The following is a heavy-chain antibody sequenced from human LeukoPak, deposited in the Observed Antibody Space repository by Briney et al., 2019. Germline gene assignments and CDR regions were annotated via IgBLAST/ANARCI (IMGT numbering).Heavy chain of an antibody. V-gene: IGHV4-39*02. J-gene: IGHJ4*02. Sequence: PSETLSLTCTVSGGSISSSSYYWGWIRQPPGKGLEWIGSIYYSGSTYYNPSLKSRVTISVDTSKNQFSLKLSSVTAADTAVYYCARDAGGYCSSTSCAWLADYRTFDYWGQGTLVTVSS. CDR2: IYYSGST. D-gene: IGHD2-2*01. CDR3: ARDAGGYCSSTSCAWLADYRTFDY. CDR1: GGSISSSSYY.